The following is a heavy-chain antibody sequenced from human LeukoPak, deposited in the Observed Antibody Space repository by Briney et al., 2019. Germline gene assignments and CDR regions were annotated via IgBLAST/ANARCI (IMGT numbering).Heavy chain of an antibody. D-gene: IGHD4-17*01. CDR2: IYHSGST. CDR3: AREGYGDYIYYYGMDV. Sequence: SETLSLTCTVSGGSISSGGYYWSWIRQPPGKGLEWIGYIYHSGSTYYNPSLKSRVTISVDRSKNQFSLKLSSVTAADTAVYYCAREGYGDYIYYYGMDVWGQGTTVTVSS. CDR1: GGSISSGGYY. J-gene: IGHJ6*02. V-gene: IGHV4-30-2*01.